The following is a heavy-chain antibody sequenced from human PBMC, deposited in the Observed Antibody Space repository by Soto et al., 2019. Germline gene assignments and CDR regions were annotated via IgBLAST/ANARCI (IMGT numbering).Heavy chain of an antibody. D-gene: IGHD3-10*01. J-gene: IGHJ6*03. CDR3: ARGSITMVRGVVFYYYYYMDV. CDR1: GGSISSYY. Sequence: SETLSLTCTVSGGSISSYYWRWIRQPPGKGLEWIGYIYYSGSTNYNPSLKSRVTISVDTSKNQFSLKLSSVNAADTAVYYCARGSITMVRGVVFYYYYYMDVWGKGTTVTVSS. CDR2: IYYSGST. V-gene: IGHV4-59*01.